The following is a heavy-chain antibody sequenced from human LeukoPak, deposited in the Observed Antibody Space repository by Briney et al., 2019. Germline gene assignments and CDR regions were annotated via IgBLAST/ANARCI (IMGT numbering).Heavy chain of an antibody. V-gene: IGHV3-53*01. Sequence: GGSLRLSCAASGFTVSSNYMSWVRQAPGKGLEWVSVIYSGGNTYYADSVKGRFTISRDNSKNTVYLQMNNLRAEDTAVYYCARDDLGIDYWGQGTLVTVSS. CDR1: GFTVSSNY. D-gene: IGHD7-27*01. J-gene: IGHJ4*02. CDR2: IYSGGNT. CDR3: ARDDLGIDY.